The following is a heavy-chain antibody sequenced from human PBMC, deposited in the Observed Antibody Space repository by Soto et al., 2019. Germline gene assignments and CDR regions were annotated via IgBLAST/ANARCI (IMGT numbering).Heavy chain of an antibody. Sequence: SETLSLTCAVYGGSFSGYYWSWIRQPPWKGLEWIGEINHSGSTNYNPSLKSRVTISVDTSKNQFSLKLSSVTAADTAVYYCARGRGYCSGGSCYYRSGWFDPWGQGTLVTVSS. J-gene: IGHJ5*02. CDR3: ARGRGYCSGGSCYYRSGWFDP. CDR2: INHSGST. V-gene: IGHV4-34*01. CDR1: GGSFSGYY. D-gene: IGHD2-15*01.